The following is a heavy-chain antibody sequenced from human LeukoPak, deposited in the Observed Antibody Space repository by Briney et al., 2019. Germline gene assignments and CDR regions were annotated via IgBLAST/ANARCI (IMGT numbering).Heavy chain of an antibody. CDR2: IIPILGIA. Sequence: SVKVSCKASGGTFGSYAISWVRQAPGQGLEWMGRIIPILGIANYAQKFQGRVTITADKSTSTAYMELSSLRSEDTAVYYCARSPKGKDSYYYYYGMDVWGQGTTVTVSS. J-gene: IGHJ6*02. CDR1: GGTFGSYA. V-gene: IGHV1-69*04. D-gene: IGHD4-23*01. CDR3: ARSPKGKDSYYYYYGMDV.